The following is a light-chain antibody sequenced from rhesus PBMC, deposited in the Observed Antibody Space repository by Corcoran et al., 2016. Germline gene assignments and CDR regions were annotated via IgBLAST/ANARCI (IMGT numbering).Light chain of an antibody. CDR3: QKTSNLSA. CDR2: GAS. Sequence: EIVMTQSPATLSLSPGERATLSCRASQSVSSDLAWYQQKPGQAPRLLVFGASSRATGIPDRFSGSGSGTDFPLPISSLEPEDFAVYYCQKTSNLSAFGQGTKVEI. V-gene: IGKV3-31*02. J-gene: IGKJ1*01. CDR1: QSVSSD.